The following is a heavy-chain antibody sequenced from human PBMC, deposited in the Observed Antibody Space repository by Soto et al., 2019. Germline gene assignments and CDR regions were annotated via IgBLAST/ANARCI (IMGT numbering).Heavy chain of an antibody. CDR3: ARDRVSAAGGFYYYYGMDV. CDR1: GFTFSSYA. J-gene: IGHJ6*02. Sequence: QVQLVEAGGGVVQPGRSLRLSCAASGFTFSSYAMHWVRQAPGKGLEWVAVISYDGSNKYYADSVKGRFTISRDNSKNTLYLQMNSQRAEDTAVYYCARDRVSAAGGFYYYYGMDVWGQGTTVTVSS. V-gene: IGHV3-30-3*01. D-gene: IGHD6-13*01. CDR2: ISYDGSNK.